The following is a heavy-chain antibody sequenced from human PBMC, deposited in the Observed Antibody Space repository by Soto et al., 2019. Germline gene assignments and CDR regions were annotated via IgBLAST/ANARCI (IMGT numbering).Heavy chain of an antibody. J-gene: IGHJ5*02. CDR1: GFTFSTYA. V-gene: IGHV3-23*01. Sequence: GGSLRLSCAASGFTFSTYAMSWVRQAPGKGLEWVSAVSGSGGNTYYADSVKGRFTISRDNSKNTLYLQMNSLRAEDTAVYYCAKARGSSSWYGWFDPWGQGTLVTVSS. CDR2: VSGSGGNT. D-gene: IGHD6-13*01. CDR3: AKARGSSSWYGWFDP.